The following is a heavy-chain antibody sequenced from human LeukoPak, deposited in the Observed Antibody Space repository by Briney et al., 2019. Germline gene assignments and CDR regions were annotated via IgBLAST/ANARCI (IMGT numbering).Heavy chain of an antibody. CDR1: GFTFSSYW. V-gene: IGHV3-7*03. CDR3: AKGAEYNWNDGVDFDY. J-gene: IGHJ4*02. D-gene: IGHD1-20*01. Sequence: GGPLRLSCAASGFTFSSYWMSWVRQAPGKGLEWVANIKQDGSEKYYVDSVKGRFTISRDNAKNSLYLQMNSLRAEDMALYYCAKGAEYNWNDGVDFDYWGQGTLVTVSS. CDR2: IKQDGSEK.